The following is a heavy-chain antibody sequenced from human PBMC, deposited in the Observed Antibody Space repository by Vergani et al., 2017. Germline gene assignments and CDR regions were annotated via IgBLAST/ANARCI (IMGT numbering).Heavy chain of an antibody. J-gene: IGHJ4*02. D-gene: IGHD5-18*01. Sequence: EVQLLESGGGLVQPGGSLRLSCAASGFTFSSYAMSWVRQAPGKGLEWVSAISGSGGTTYYTDSVKGRFTISRDNSKNTLYLQMNSLRAEDTAVYSCAKDGDRIQLQVFDYWGQGTLVTVSS. V-gene: IGHV3-23*01. CDR2: ISGSGGTT. CDR1: GFTFSSYA. CDR3: AKDGDRIQLQVFDY.